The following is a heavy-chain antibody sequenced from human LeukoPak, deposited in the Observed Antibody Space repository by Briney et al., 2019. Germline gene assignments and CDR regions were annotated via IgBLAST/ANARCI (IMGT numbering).Heavy chain of an antibody. CDR3: ARRNDKWLSAFDI. J-gene: IGHJ3*02. V-gene: IGHV4-39*07. CDR1: GGSISSSSYY. D-gene: IGHD3-22*01. CDR2: IYYSGST. Sequence: PSETLSLTCIVSGGSISSSSYYWGWIRQPPGKGLEWIGSIYYSGSTYYNPSLESRVTISVDTSKNQFSLKLSSVTAADTAVYYCARRNDKWLSAFDIWGQGTMVTVSS.